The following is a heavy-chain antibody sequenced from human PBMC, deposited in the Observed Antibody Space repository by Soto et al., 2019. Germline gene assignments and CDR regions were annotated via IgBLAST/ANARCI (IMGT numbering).Heavy chain of an antibody. CDR3: ASDLGYCSSPSCYSWFDP. CDR1: GFTFSRWW. V-gene: IGHV3-74*01. Sequence: PGGSLRLSCAASGFTFSRWWMHWVRQAPGKGLVWVSRINSDGSTTSYADSVKGRFTISRDNAKNTLYLQMNSLRAEDTAVYYCASDLGYCSSPSCYSWFDPWGQGTLVTVSS. CDR2: INSDGSTT. D-gene: IGHD2-2*01. J-gene: IGHJ5*02.